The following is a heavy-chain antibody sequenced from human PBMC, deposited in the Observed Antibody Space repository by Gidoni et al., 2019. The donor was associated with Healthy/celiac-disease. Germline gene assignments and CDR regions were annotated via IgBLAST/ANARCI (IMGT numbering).Heavy chain of an antibody. Sequence: QVQLVESGGGVCQPESSLRLSCAASGFTFSSHAMHWVRQAPGKGLEWVAVISYDGSNKYYADSVKGRFTISRDNSKNTLYLQMNSLRAEDTAVYYCARDTNLYYDILTGYPGYFDYWGQGTLVTVSS. CDR3: ARDTNLYYDILTGYPGYFDY. J-gene: IGHJ4*02. D-gene: IGHD3-9*01. V-gene: IGHV3-30*04. CDR2: ISYDGSNK. CDR1: GFTFSSHA.